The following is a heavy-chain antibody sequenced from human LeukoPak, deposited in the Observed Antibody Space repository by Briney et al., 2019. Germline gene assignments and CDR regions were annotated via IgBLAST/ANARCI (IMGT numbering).Heavy chain of an antibody. Sequence: PGKSLSLTCAASGFTFSDYDMHCVRQAPGKGLEWVAFIWYDGSNKYYADSVKGRFTISRDNSKNTLYLQMNSLRAEDTAVYYCTIDGVSGTYKGFDYWGQGTLVTVSS. CDR1: GFTFSDYD. J-gene: IGHJ4*02. CDR3: TIDGVSGTYKGFDY. CDR2: IWYDGSNK. D-gene: IGHD1-14*01. V-gene: IGHV3-33*01.